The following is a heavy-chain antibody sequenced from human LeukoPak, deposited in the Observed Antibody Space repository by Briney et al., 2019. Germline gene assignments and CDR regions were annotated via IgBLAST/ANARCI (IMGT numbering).Heavy chain of an antibody. CDR3: ANDYRSGSFHDF. CDR2: ISYDGSNK. J-gene: IGHJ4*02. Sequence: GRSLRLSCAGSAFTFSNYGMHWVRQAPGKGLEWVALISYDGSNKYYADSVKGRFTISRDNSKNTPYLQMNSLRAEDTAVYYCANDYRSGSFHDFWGQGTLVTVSS. V-gene: IGHV3-30*18. CDR1: AFTFSNYG. D-gene: IGHD3-10*01.